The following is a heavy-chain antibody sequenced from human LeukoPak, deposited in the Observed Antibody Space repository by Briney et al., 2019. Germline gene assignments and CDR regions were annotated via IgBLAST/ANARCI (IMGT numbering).Heavy chain of an antibody. J-gene: IGHJ5*02. D-gene: IGHD3-9*01. CDR3: ARVIDDILTGYSSNYFDP. V-gene: IGHV4-61*02. CDR1: GGSISSGSYY. Sequence: SETLSLTCTVSGGSISSGSYYWSWIRQPAGKGLEWIGRIYSSGNTNYNPSLKSRVTISVDTSKNQFSLKLSSVTAADTAVYYCARVIDDILTGYSSNYFDPWGQGILVTVSS. CDR2: IYSSGNT.